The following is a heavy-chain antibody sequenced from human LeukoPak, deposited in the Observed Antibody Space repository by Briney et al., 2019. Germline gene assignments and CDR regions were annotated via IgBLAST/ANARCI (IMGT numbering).Heavy chain of an antibody. V-gene: IGHV1-18*01. CDR2: ISAYNGNT. J-gene: IGHJ5*02. CDR3: ARDFVVVVAATGVNWFDP. CDR1: GYTFTSYG. D-gene: IGHD2-15*01. Sequence: AAVKVSCKASGYTFTSYGISWVRQAPGQGLEWMGWISAYNGNTNYAQKLQGRVTMTTDTSTSTAYTELRSLRSDDTAVYYCARDFVVVVAATGVNWFDPWGQGTLVTVSS.